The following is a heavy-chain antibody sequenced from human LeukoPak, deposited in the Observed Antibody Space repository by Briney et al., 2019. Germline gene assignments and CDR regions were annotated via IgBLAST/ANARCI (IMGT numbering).Heavy chain of an antibody. CDR1: GFTFSSYW. CDR2: IKLDGSEK. J-gene: IGHJ4*02. V-gene: IGHV3-7*01. D-gene: IGHD6-6*01. Sequence: PGGSLRLSCAASGFTFSSYWIHWVRQAPGKGLEWVANIKLDGSEKYYVNSVKGRFTISRDNAKNSLYLQMNSLRAEDTAVYYCARGFEYSSSYGAEFDYWGQGTLVTVSS. CDR3: ARGFEYSSSYGAEFDY.